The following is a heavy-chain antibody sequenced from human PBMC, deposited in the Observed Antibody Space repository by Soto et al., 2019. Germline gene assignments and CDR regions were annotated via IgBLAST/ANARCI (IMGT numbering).Heavy chain of an antibody. D-gene: IGHD3-10*01. CDR2: ISWHSGSI. V-gene: IGHV3-9*01. J-gene: IGHJ6*02. CDR1: GFTFDDYA. Sequence: EVQLVESGGGLVQPGRSLRLSCATSGFTFDDYAMYWLRQAPGKALEWFSGISWHSGSIGYADTVKGRLTISNDNAKTSLYLQMNSLRAEDTALYYCAKDMGSGNYYYYYGMDVWGQGTTVTVSS. CDR3: AKDMGSGNYYYYYGMDV.